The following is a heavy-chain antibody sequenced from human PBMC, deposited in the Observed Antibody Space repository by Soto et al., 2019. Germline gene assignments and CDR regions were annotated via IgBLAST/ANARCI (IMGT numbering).Heavy chain of an antibody. Sequence: QVQLVQSVAEVKKPGSSVKVSCKASGGTFSSYAISWVRQAPGQGLEWMGGIIPIFGTANYAQKFQGRVTITADESTSTAYGELSSLRSADTAVYYCARESRYCSGGSCYFLPGIDYWGQGTLVTVSS. CDR2: IIPIFGTA. D-gene: IGHD2-15*01. CDR1: GGTFSSYA. V-gene: IGHV1-69*12. J-gene: IGHJ4*02. CDR3: ARESRYCSGGSCYFLPGIDY.